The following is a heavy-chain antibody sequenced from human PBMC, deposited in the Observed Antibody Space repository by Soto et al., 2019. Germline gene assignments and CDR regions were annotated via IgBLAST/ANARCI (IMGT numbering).Heavy chain of an antibody. Sequence: QLQLQESSPRLVKPSETLSLTCTVSGGPIASSTHHWGWVRQPPGKGLEWIGSIYYSGTTYYNPSLKSRVSISVDTSKNQFSLKLSSVTAADTAVFYCTRLFHWTYYYDSGCYYFDYWVQGTLVTVSS. CDR3: TRLFHWTYYYDSGCYYFDY. D-gene: IGHD3-10*01. V-gene: IGHV4-39*01. CDR1: GGPIASSTHH. J-gene: IGHJ4*02. CDR2: IYYSGTT.